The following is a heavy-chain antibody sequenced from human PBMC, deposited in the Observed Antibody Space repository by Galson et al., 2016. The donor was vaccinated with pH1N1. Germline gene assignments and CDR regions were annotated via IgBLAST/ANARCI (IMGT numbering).Heavy chain of an antibody. V-gene: IGHV3-30*18. J-gene: IGHJ4*02. CDR2: ISFDGTIK. CDR1: GFSFSSYA. Sequence: SLRLSCAPSGFSFSSYAMHWVRQPPGKGLEWVAMISFDGTIKYSADSVKGRFTISRDNSKKTLYLQMSSLRFEDTAMYFCAKDSPMIDYYFDYWGQGTLVTVSS. D-gene: IGHD3-22*01. CDR3: AKDSPMIDYYFDY.